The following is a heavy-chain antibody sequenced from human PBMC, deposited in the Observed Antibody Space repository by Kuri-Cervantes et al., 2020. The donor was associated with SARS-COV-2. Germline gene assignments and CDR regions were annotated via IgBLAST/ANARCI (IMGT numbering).Heavy chain of an antibody. V-gene: IGHV4-38-2*02. Sequence: SETLSLTCTVSGSSISSGYYWGWIRQPPGKGLECIGSIYHIGSTSYNPSLKSRVTISVDTSKNQFSLKLSSVTAADTAVYYCAREDGSSWLYSYDYWGQGTLVTVSS. CDR2: IYHIGST. CDR3: AREDGSSWLYSYDY. CDR1: GSSISSGYY. J-gene: IGHJ4*02. D-gene: IGHD6-13*01.